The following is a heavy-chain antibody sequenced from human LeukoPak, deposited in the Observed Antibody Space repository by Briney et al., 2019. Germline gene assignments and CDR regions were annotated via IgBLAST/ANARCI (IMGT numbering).Heavy chain of an antibody. J-gene: IGHJ4*02. V-gene: IGHV3-30-3*01. CDR3: AKDLFLGSGWVTIGDY. D-gene: IGHD6-19*01. CDR1: GFTFSSYA. CDR2: ISYDGSNK. Sequence: PGGSLRLSCAASGFTFSSYAMHWVRQAPGKGLEWVAVISYDGSNKYYADSVKGRFTISRDNSKNTLYLQMNSLRAEDTAVYYCAKDLFLGSGWVTIGDYWGQGTLVTVSS.